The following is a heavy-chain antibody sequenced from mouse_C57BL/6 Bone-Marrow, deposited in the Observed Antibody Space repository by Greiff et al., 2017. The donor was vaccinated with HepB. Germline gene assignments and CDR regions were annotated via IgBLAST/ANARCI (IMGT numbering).Heavy chain of an antibody. J-gene: IGHJ1*03. D-gene: IGHD1-1*01. Sequence: EVQLQQSGPGLVKPSQSLSLTCSVTGYSITSGYYWNWIRQFPGNKLEWMGYISYDGSNNYNPSLKNRISITRDTSKNQFFLKLNSVTTEDTATYYCAREIYYYGSYWYFDVWGTGTTVTVSS. V-gene: IGHV3-6*01. CDR3: AREIYYYGSYWYFDV. CDR2: ISYDGSN. CDR1: GYSITSGYY.